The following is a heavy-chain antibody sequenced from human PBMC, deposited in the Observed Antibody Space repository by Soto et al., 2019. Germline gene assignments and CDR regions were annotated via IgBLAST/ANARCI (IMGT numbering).Heavy chain of an antibody. V-gene: IGHV3-13*01. CDR1: GFTFSGFD. CDR2: IGTAGDT. CDR3: AKSQEIGTHFFDS. J-gene: IGHJ4*02. Sequence: PGGSLRLSCEASGFTFSGFDMHWARQPTGKGLEWVSSIGTAGDTYYAVSVKGRFTISRDNAKNSLSLQMNSLRAGDMAVYFCAKSQEIGTHFFDSWGQGTQVTVSS. D-gene: IGHD6-13*01.